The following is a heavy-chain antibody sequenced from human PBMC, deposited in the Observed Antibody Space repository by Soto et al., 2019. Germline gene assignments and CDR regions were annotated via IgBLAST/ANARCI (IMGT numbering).Heavy chain of an antibody. V-gene: IGHV4-30-4*01. CDR1: GGSISSGDYY. CDR3: ARERGRSIAARPYNWFDP. Sequence: SLTCTVSGGSISSGDYYWSWIRQPPGKGLEWIGYIYYSGSTYYNPSLKSRVTISVDTSKNQFSLKLSSVTAADTAVYYCARERGRSIAARPYNWFDPWGQGXLVTVYS. D-gene: IGHD6-6*01. CDR2: IYYSGST. J-gene: IGHJ5*02.